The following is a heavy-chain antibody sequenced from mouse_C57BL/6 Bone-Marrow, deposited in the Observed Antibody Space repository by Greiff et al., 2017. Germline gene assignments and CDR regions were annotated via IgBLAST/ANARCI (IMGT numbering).Heavy chain of an antibody. D-gene: IGHD1-1*01. V-gene: IGHV1-82*01. CDR1: GYAFSSSW. CDR2: IYPGDGDT. CDR3: ARIYYCSMNGYFDV. J-gene: IGHJ1*03. Sequence: VKLMESGPELVKPGASVKISCTASGYAFSSSWMNWVKQRPGKGLEWIGRIYPGDGDTNYNGKFKGKATLTADQSSTTASMQISSLTSKDSAVSIYARIYYCSMNGYFDVWGTGTTVTVSS.